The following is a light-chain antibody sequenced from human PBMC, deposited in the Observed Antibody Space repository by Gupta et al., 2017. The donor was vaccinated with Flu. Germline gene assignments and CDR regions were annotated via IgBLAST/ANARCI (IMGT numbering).Light chain of an antibody. Sequence: PVTLGQPASISCRSSQSLVHSNGNTYLTWFQQRPGQSPRRLIYRVSNQDSGVPDRFSGSGSGTDFTLKISRVEAEDVGIYYCMQGTHWPTFGQGTKVEIK. J-gene: IGKJ1*01. CDR3: MQGTHWPT. CDR2: RVS. V-gene: IGKV2-30*02. CDR1: QSLVHSNGNTY.